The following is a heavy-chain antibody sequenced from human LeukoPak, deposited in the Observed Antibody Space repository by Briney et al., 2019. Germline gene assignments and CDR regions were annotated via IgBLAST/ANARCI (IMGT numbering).Heavy chain of an antibody. J-gene: IGHJ4*02. V-gene: IGHV3-69-1*01. Sequence: GGSLRLSCTASGFVFSRDNMNWVRQAPGKGLEWVSYISENIYHADSVKGRFTISRDNAKNSLYLQMSNLRAEDTAMYYCVREIGRPKTFYFDSWGRGTLVIVSS. CDR3: VREIGRPKTFYFDS. CDR2: ISENI. CDR1: GFVFSRDN.